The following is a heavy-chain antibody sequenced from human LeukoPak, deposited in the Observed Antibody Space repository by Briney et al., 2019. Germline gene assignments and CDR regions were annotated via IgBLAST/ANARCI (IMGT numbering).Heavy chain of an antibody. CDR3: AARPIYGYSSGWYPFDY. CDR1: GFTFGGYW. CDR2: IKRDESVR. Sequence: GGSLRLSCVGSGFTFGGYWMTWVRQAPGKGLEWVANIKRDESVRHYVDSVKGRFTISRDNAQNPLFLQMSSLRADDTAVYYCAARPIYGYSSGWYPFDYWGQGTLVTVSS. J-gene: IGHJ4*02. V-gene: IGHV3-7*01. D-gene: IGHD6-19*01.